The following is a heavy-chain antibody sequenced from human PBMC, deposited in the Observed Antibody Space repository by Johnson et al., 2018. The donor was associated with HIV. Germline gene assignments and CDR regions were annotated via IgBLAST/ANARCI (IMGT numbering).Heavy chain of an antibody. J-gene: IGHJ3*02. CDR1: GFTFSSYA. CDR3: ANT. V-gene: IGHV3-30-3*01. Sequence: QEQLVESGGGVVQPGRSLRLSCAASGFTFSSYAMHWVRQAPGKGLEWVAVISYDGSNKYYADSVKGRFTISRDNAKNSLYLQMNSLRAEDTALYSWANTWGQGTMFTVSS. CDR2: ISYDGSNK.